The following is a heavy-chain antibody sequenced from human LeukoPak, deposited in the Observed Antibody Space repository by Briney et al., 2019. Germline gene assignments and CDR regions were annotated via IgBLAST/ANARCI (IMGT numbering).Heavy chain of an antibody. D-gene: IGHD6-13*01. CDR2: INHSGST. CDR1: GGSFSGYY. Sequence: SETLSLTCAVYGGSFSGYYWSWIRQSPGKGLEGIGEINHSGSTNSNPSLKSRVTIGVDTSKNQFSLKLRSATAADTAVYYCARVHQQLALYAFDIWGHGTLVTVSS. V-gene: IGHV4-34*01. CDR3: ARVHQQLALYAFDI. J-gene: IGHJ3*02.